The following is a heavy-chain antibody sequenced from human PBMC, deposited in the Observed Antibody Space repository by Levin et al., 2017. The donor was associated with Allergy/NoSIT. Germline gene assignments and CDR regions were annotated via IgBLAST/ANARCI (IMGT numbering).Heavy chain of an antibody. CDR3: ARPAYTGDNYDYYGMDV. Sequence: GESLKISCAASGFTFSSYSMNWVRQAPGKGLEWVSSISSSSSYIYYADSVKGRFTISRDNAKNSLYLQMNSLRAEDTAVYYCARPAYTGDNYDYYGMDVWGQGTTVTVSS. CDR2: ISSSSSYI. V-gene: IGHV3-21*01. CDR1: GFTFSSYS. J-gene: IGHJ6*02. D-gene: IGHD2-2*02.